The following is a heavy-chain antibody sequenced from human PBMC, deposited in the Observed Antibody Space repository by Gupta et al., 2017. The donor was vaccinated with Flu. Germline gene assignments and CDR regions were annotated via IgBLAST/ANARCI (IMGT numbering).Heavy chain of an antibody. D-gene: IGHD6-19*01. CDR3: AKGAKFSSGIYYFYYYMDV. Sequence: QRQVLESGGGVVQPGGSLRLSSVASQFTFSNYAIHLLRQAPGKGLEWVALISYDGSNGDFADSVKGRFSISRDNSKNTVFLQMDGLRPEDTAVYYCAKGAKFSSGIYYFYYYMDVWGKGTTVTVSS. CDR2: ISYDGSNG. V-gene: IGHV3-30*18. CDR1: QFTFSNYA. J-gene: IGHJ6*03.